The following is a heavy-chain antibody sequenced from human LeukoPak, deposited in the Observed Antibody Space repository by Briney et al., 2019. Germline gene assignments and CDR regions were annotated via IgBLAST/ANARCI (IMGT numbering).Heavy chain of an antibody. J-gene: IGHJ5*02. CDR1: GLTFSSYS. Sequence: GGSLRLSCAASGLTFSSYSMNWDRQAPGKGLEWVSYISSSSSTIYYADSVKGRFTISRDNAKNSLYLQMNSLRDEDTAVYYCARLLGDILPGFIWFDPWGQGNLVTVSS. V-gene: IGHV3-48*02. CDR3: ARLLGDILPGFIWFDP. D-gene: IGHD3-9*01. CDR2: ISSSSSTI.